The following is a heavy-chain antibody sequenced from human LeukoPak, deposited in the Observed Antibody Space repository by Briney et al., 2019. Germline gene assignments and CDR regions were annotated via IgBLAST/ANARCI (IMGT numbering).Heavy chain of an antibody. CDR2: INHRGDT. Sequence: SETLSLTCAVYGGSFSAYYWSWIRQSPGKGLEWIAEINHRGDTNYNPSVKSRVSISVDTSKNQFSLKVTSLTAADTAVYYCARGPTISETGYFDFWGQGTLVSVSS. CDR1: GGSFSAYY. V-gene: IGHV4-34*01. J-gene: IGHJ4*03. D-gene: IGHD1-1*01. CDR3: ARGPTISETGYFDF.